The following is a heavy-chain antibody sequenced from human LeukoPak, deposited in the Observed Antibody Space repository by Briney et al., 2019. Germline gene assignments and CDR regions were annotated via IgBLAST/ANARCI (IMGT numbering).Heavy chain of an antibody. J-gene: IGHJ4*02. CDR1: GGSISSYY. Sequence: KPSETLSLTCTVSGGSISSYYWSWIRQPAGKGLEWLGRIYSSGTTNYNPSLKSRVSMSVDTSKNQFSLKLTSVTAADTAVYFCARNVRGGSTYLDYWGQGTLVTVSS. D-gene: IGHD3-16*01. CDR3: ARNVRGGSTYLDY. CDR2: IYSSGTT. V-gene: IGHV4-4*07.